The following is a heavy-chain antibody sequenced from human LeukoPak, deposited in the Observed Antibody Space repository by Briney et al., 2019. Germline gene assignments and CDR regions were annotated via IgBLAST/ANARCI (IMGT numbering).Heavy chain of an antibody. Sequence: GRSLRLSCADSGFTFSSNAMSWVRQAPGKGLEWVSGISASGATTYYADSVKGRFTISRDNSENTLTLQMNSLRDEDTALYFCAKGVIAGRPYYFDYWGQGTLVTVS. J-gene: IGHJ4*02. CDR1: GFTFSSNA. V-gene: IGHV3-23*01. CDR2: ISASGATT. CDR3: AKGVIAGRPYYFDY. D-gene: IGHD6-6*01.